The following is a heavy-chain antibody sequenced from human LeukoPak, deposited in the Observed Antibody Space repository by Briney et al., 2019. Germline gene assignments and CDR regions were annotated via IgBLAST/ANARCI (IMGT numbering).Heavy chain of an antibody. V-gene: IGHV4-4*07. CDR3: ARNYYDSSGYYFYFDY. Sequence: PSETLSLTCTVSGGSISSYYWSWIRQPAGKGLEWIGRIYTSGSTNYNPSLKSRVTMSVDTSKNQFSLKLSSVTAAGTAVYYCARNYYDSSGYYFYFDYWGQGTLVTVSS. J-gene: IGHJ4*02. CDR2: IYTSGST. D-gene: IGHD3-22*01. CDR1: GGSISSYY.